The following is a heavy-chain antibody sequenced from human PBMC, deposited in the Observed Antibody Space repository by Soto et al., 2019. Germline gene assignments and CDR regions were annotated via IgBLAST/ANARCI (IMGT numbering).Heavy chain of an antibody. CDR2: ISSSSSTI. CDR3: ARDRSSSSGYYHFYMDV. D-gene: IGHD6-6*01. CDR1: GFTFGSYS. J-gene: IGHJ6*03. V-gene: IGHV3-48*01. Sequence: GSLRLSCAASGFTFGSYSMNWVRQAPGKGLEWVSYISSSSSTIYYADSVKGRFTISRDTAKNSLFLQMNSLRAEDTAVYYCARDRSSSSGYYHFYMDVWGKGTTVTVSS.